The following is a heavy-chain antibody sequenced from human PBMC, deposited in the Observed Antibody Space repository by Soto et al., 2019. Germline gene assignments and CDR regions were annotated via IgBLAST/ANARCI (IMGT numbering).Heavy chain of an antibody. CDR1: SGPISVYQ. CDR3: ARLVGKWNKYYSYGLDV. D-gene: IGHD1-1*01. J-gene: IGHJ6*02. CDR2: INYSGST. V-gene: IGHV4-59*08. Sequence: SETLSLTCSVSSGPISVYQWSWLRQPPGKELDWIGNINYSGSTNYNPSLKGRVTMSVDTSNNQFSLNLSSVTAADTAVYYCARLVGKWNKYYSYGLDVWGQGTTVTFS.